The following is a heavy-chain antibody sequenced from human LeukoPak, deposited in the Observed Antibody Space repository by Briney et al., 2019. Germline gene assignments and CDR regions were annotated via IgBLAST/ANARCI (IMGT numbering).Heavy chain of an antibody. CDR2: ISYDGSNK. CDR3: ARDQSIAAAGTRGLTDY. CDR1: GFTFSSYA. J-gene: IGHJ4*02. Sequence: GRSLRLSCAASGFTFSSYAMHWVRQAPGKGLEWVAVISYDGSNKYYADSVKGRFTISRDNSKNTLYLQMNSLRAEDMAVYYCARDQSIAAAGTRGLTDYWGQGTLVTVSS. D-gene: IGHD6-13*01. V-gene: IGHV3-30*04.